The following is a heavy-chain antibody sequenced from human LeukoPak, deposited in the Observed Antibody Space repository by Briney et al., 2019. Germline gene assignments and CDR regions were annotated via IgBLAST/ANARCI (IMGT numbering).Heavy chain of an antibody. J-gene: IGHJ4*02. Sequence: GGSLRLSCAASGFTFSSYWMSWVRQAPGKGLEWVANIKQDGSEKYYVDSVKGRFPISRDNAKNSLYLQMNSLRAEDTAVYYCGRGRQWLVEARGYFDYWAEGTLVTVSS. CDR2: IKQDGSEK. CDR1: GFTFSSYW. V-gene: IGHV3-7*01. D-gene: IGHD6-19*01. CDR3: GRGRQWLVEARGYFDY.